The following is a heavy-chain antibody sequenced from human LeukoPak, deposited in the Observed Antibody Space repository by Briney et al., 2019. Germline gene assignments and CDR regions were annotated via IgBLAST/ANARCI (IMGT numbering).Heavy chain of an antibody. V-gene: IGHV3-74*01. J-gene: IGHJ4*02. CDR3: ARSNQADDY. CDR2: INPGGSST. D-gene: IGHD4-11*01. Sequence: GGSLRLSCAASDSAFGTNWMPWARQVQGKGLVWVSRINPGGSSTAYADSVKGRFTISRDNAKNTLYLQMNSLRAEDTAVYYCARSNQADDYWGQGTLVTVSS. CDR1: DSAFGTNW.